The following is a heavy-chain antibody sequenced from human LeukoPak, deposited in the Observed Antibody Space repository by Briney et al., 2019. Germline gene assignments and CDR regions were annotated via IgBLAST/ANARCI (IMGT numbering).Heavy chain of an antibody. V-gene: IGHV1-18*01. Sequence: ASVKVSCKASGYTFTSYGISWLRQAPGQGLEWMGWISAYNGNTNYAQKLQGRVTMTTDTSTSTAYMELSSLRSEDTAVYYCARDKALRGYGGHPLPLGYMDVWGKGTTVTVSS. CDR1: GYTFTSYG. CDR3: ARDKALRGYGGHPLPLGYMDV. D-gene: IGHD5-12*01. J-gene: IGHJ6*03. CDR2: ISAYNGNT.